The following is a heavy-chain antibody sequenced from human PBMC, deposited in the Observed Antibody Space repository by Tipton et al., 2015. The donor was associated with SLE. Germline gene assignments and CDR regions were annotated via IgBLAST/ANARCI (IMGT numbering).Heavy chain of an antibody. CDR2: SNHSGNT. CDR1: GGSFSGYY. CDR3: ASRINYDFPS. D-gene: IGHD3-3*01. Sequence: TLSLTCAVYGGSFSGYYWSWIRQPPGKGLEWIGESNHSGNTNYKSSLKSRVTISVDTSKNQVSLKLSSVTAADTAVYYCASRINYDFPSWGQGTLVTVPS. J-gene: IGHJ5*02. V-gene: IGHV4-34*01.